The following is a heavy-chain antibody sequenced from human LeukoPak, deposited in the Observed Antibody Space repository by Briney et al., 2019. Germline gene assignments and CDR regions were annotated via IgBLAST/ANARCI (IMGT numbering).Heavy chain of an antibody. D-gene: IGHD2-8*01. Sequence: SETLSLTCTVSGSSISSRYYDWWGWIRQPPGKGLEWIGSISQNGNTYYKPSLRTRVTISVNTSKNQFSLKLSSVTAADTAVYYCARDLMRGNEGFDYWGQGTLVPVSS. V-gene: IGHV4-38-2*02. CDR2: ISQNGNT. J-gene: IGHJ4*02. CDR3: ARDLMRGNEGFDY. CDR1: GSSISSRYY.